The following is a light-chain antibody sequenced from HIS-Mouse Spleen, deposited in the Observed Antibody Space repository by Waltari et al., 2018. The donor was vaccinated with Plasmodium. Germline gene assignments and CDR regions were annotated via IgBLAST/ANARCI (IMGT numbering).Light chain of an antibody. J-gene: IGKJ3*01. Sequence: EIVMTQSPSTMSVSPGARATLSCRDSQSVSSNLARYQQKPGQAPRLLIYGASTRATGIPARFSGSGSGTEFTLTISSLQSEDFAVYYCQQYNNWSFTFGPGTKVEIK. V-gene: IGKV3-15*01. CDR1: QSVSSN. CDR2: GAS. CDR3: QQYNNWSFT.